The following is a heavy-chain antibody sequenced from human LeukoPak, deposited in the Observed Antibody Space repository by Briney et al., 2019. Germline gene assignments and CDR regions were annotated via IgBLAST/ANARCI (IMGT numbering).Heavy chain of an antibody. CDR3: ARGPKAAGTRPVDY. V-gene: IGHV3-21*01. CDR1: GFTFSSYG. J-gene: IGHJ4*02. CDR2: ISSSSSYI. D-gene: IGHD6-13*01. Sequence: GGSLRLSCAASGFTFSSYGMHWVRQAPGKGLEWVSSISSSSSYIYYADSVKGRFTISRDNAKNSLYLQMNSLRAEDTAVYYCARGPKAAGTRPVDYWGQGTLVTVSS.